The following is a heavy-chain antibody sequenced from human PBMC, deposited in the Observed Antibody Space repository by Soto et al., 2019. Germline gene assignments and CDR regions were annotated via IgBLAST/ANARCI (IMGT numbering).Heavy chain of an antibody. V-gene: IGHV3-30-3*01. Sequence: QVQLVESGGGVVQPGRSLRLSCAASGFIFTGHAMHWVRQAPGKGLEWLAVISSDGNIIFYGDSVKGRFTISRDNSKNTLYLQMSRLRTEDTAVYYCVRENYGFSVGSFDYWGQGTLAIVSS. CDR2: ISSDGNII. CDR3: VRENYGFSVGSFDY. J-gene: IGHJ4*02. CDR1: GFIFTGHA. D-gene: IGHD3-3*01.